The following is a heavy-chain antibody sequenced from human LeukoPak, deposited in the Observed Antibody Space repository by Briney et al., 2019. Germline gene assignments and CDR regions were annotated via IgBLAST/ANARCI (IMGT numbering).Heavy chain of an antibody. V-gene: IGHV3-48*02. D-gene: IGHD3-9*01. Sequence: GGSLRLSCVASGFTFRSYSMNWVRQAPGKGLEWVSYISSSGSAIYYADAVKGRFTISRDNAKNSLYLQMSSLRDEDTAVYYCARMGRSLYDTLTGLFFDFWGQETLVTVSS. CDR1: GFTFRSYS. J-gene: IGHJ4*02. CDR2: ISSSGSAI. CDR3: ARMGRSLYDTLTGLFFDF.